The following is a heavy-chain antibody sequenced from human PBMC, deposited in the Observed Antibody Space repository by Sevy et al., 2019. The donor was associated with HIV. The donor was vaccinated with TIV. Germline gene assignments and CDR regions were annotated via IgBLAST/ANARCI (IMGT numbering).Heavy chain of an antibody. CDR2: ISSSSSYI. J-gene: IGHJ4*02. D-gene: IGHD1-26*01. CDR1: GFAFSSYS. Sequence: GSLRLSCAASGFAFSSYSMNWVRQAPGKGLEWVSSISSSSSYIYYADSVKGRFTISRDNAKNSLYLQMNSLRAEDTAVYYCARDGAMGGLDYWGQGTLVTVSS. CDR3: ARDGAMGGLDY. V-gene: IGHV3-21*01.